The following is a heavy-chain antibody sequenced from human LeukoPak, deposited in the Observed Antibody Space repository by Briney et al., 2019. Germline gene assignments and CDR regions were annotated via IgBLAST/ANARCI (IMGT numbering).Heavy chain of an antibody. Sequence: SETLSLTCTVSGGSISSFYWSWIRQPPGKGLEWIGYIYYSGGTNYNPSLKSRVTISVDTSKNQFSLKLSSVTAADTAVYYCGRGGGVYYHYYMDLWGKGTTVTVPS. CDR3: GRGGGVYYHYYMDL. V-gene: IGHV4-59*01. J-gene: IGHJ6*03. D-gene: IGHD3-16*01. CDR2: IYYSGGT. CDR1: GGSISSFY.